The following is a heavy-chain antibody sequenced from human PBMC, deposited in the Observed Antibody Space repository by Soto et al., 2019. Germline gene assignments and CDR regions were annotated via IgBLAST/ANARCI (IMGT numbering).Heavy chain of an antibody. CDR1: GGSISIYY. V-gene: IGHV4-59*01. Sequence: QVQLQESGPGLVKPSETLSLTCTVSGGSISIYYWSWIRQPPGTGLEWIGYIYYSGSTNYNPSLKSRVTISVDTSKNQFSLKLRSVTAADTAVYYCAKNYGNAFDIWGQGTMVTVSS. D-gene: IGHD3-10*01. J-gene: IGHJ3*02. CDR3: AKNYGNAFDI. CDR2: IYYSGST.